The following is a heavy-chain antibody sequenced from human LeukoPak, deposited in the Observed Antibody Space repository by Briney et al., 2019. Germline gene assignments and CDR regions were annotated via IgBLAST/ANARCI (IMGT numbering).Heavy chain of an antibody. CDR1: GDSVSSNSAA. J-gene: IGHJ5*02. CDR2: TYYRSKWYN. CDR3: ARNRWGAAHFNP. V-gene: IGHV6-1*01. Sequence: SQTLSLTCAISGDSVSSNSAAWNWIRQSPSRGLEWLRRTYYRSKWYNDYAVSVRSRITIDPDTSKNQFSLQLSSVTPEDTAVYFCARNRWGAAHFNPWGQGTLVTVSS. D-gene: IGHD7-27*01.